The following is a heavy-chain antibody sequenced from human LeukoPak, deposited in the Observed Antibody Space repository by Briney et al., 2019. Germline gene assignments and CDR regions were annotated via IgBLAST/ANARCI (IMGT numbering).Heavy chain of an antibody. CDR1: GYTLTELS. D-gene: IGHD6-19*01. V-gene: IGHV1-24*01. CDR2: FDPEDGET. J-gene: IGHJ4*02. CDR3: ATNVRRYSSGWYPGDFDY. Sequence: VSVKVSCKVSGYTLTELSMHWVRQAPGKGLEWMGGFDPEDGETIYAQKFQGRVTMTEDTSTDTAYMELSSLRSEDPAVYYCATNVRRYSSGWYPGDFDYWGQETLVTASS.